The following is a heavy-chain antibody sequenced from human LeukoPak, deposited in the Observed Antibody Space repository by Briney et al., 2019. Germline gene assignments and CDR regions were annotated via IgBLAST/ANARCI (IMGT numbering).Heavy chain of an antibody. Sequence: GGSLRLSCAASVFTFSTYSMNWVRQAPGKGLEWVANIKQDGSEKYYVDSVKGRFTISRDNAKNSLYLQMNSLRAEDTAVYYCARDSIGLVLSVFDIWGQGTMVTVAS. CDR2: IKQDGSEK. D-gene: IGHD6-6*01. J-gene: IGHJ3*02. CDR3: ARDSIGLVLSVFDI. V-gene: IGHV3-7*01. CDR1: VFTFSTYS.